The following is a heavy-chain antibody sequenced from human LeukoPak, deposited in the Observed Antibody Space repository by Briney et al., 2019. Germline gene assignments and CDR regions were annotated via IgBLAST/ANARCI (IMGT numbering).Heavy chain of an antibody. CDR3: ARSYDFWWGTYFDY. D-gene: IGHD3-3*01. J-gene: IGHJ4*02. CDR2: IYTSGST. CDR1: GDSISSDTYY. V-gene: IGHV4-61*02. Sequence: PSETLSLTCTVSGDSISSDTYYWSWIRQPAGKGLEWIGRIYTSGSTNYNPSLKSRVTISVDTSKNQFSLKLSSVTAADTAVYYCARSYDFWWGTYFDYWGQGTLVTVSS.